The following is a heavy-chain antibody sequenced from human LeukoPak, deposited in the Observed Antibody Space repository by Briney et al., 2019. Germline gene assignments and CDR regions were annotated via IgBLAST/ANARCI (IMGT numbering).Heavy chain of an antibody. CDR3: AKARLRYFDWLSFVFDI. Sequence: GGSLRLSCAASGFTFDDYAMHWVRQAPGKGLEWVSGISWNSGSIGYADSVKGRFTISRDNAKNSLYLQMNSLRAEDTALYYCAKARLRYFDWLSFVFDIWGQGTMVTVSS. D-gene: IGHD3-9*01. CDR2: ISWNSGSI. V-gene: IGHV3-9*01. J-gene: IGHJ3*02. CDR1: GFTFDDYA.